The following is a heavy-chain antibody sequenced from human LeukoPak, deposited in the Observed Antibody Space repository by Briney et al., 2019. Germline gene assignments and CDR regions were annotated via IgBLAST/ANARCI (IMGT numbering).Heavy chain of an antibody. Sequence: KSSETLSLTCTVSGGSVSSSSYHWGWIRRPPGKGLEWIGSVFYSGSTYYNPSLKSRVTMSVDTSKNQFSLKLSSVIAADTAVYYCARLWSTDCSGGSCPHQPNYWGQGTLVTVSS. CDR2: VFYSGST. CDR1: GGSVSSSSYH. D-gene: IGHD2-15*01. CDR3: ARLWSTDCSGGSCPHQPNY. V-gene: IGHV4-39*01. J-gene: IGHJ4*02.